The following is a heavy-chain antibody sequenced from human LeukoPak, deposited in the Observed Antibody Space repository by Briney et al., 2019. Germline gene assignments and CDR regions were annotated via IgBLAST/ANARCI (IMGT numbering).Heavy chain of an antibody. V-gene: IGHV1-2*02. D-gene: IGHD5-24*01. CDR3: APATMTFDY. CDR1: GYSFIDYY. CDR2: INPKSGGT. J-gene: IGHJ4*02. Sequence: ASVKVSCKASGYSFIDYYMHWVRQAPGQGLGWMGWINPKSGGTNYAQKFQDRVTMTTDTSISIAYMELSRLTSDDTAVYYCAPATMTFDYWGQGTLVTVSS.